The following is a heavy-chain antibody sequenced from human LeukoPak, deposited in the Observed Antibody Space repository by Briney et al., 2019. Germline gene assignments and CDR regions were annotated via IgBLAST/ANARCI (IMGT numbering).Heavy chain of an antibody. Sequence: EASVKVSCKASGYTFTGYYMHWVRQAPGQGLEWMGWINPNSGGTNYAQKFQGRVTMTRDTSISTAYMELSRLRSDDTAVYYCARGSLSCTNGVCFDYWGQGTLVTVSS. CDR3: ARGSLSCTNGVCFDY. CDR1: GYTFTGYY. CDR2: INPNSGGT. D-gene: IGHD2-8*01. J-gene: IGHJ4*02. V-gene: IGHV1-2*02.